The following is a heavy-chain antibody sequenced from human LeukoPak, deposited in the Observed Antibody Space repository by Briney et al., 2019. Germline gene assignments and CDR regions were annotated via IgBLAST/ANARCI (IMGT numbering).Heavy chain of an antibody. D-gene: IGHD6-19*01. CDR3: ARDGSYSSGWYAGKFDY. CDR2: IYTSGST. V-gene: IGHV4-61*02. CDR1: GGSISSGSYY. J-gene: IGHJ4*02. Sequence: SQTLSLTCTVSGGSISSGSYYWSWIRQPAGKGLEWIGRIYTSGSTNYNPSLKSRVTISVDTSKNQFSLKLSSVTAADTAVYYCARDGSYSSGWYAGKFDYRGQGTLVTVSS.